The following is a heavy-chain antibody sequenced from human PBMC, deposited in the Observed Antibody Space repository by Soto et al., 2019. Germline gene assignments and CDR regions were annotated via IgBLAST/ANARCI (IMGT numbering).Heavy chain of an antibody. V-gene: IGHV3-23*01. Sequence: GGSLRLSCAASGFTFSSYSMNWVRQAPGKGLEWVSAISSSSGSTYYADSVKGRFTISRDNSKNTLYLQMNSLRAEDTAVYYCAKHPVVGVAARSPYYYYYMDVWGKGTTVTVSS. J-gene: IGHJ6*03. CDR3: AKHPVVGVAARSPYYYYYMDV. CDR2: ISSSSGST. D-gene: IGHD2-15*01. CDR1: GFTFSSYS.